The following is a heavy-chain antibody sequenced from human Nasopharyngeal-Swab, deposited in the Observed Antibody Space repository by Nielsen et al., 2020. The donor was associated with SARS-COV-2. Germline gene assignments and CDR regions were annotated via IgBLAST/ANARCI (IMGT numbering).Heavy chain of an antibody. V-gene: IGHV3-21*01. CDR2: ISSSSSYI. CDR3: VSHGHYTFDS. D-gene: IGHD4-11*01. CDR1: GFTFSSYS. J-gene: IGHJ4*02. Sequence: GESLKISCAASGFTFSSYSMNWVRQAPGKGLEWVSSISSSSSYIYYADSVKGRFTISRDNAKNSLYLPMHSLRAEDTAVYYCVSHGHYTFDSWGQGSLVTVSS.